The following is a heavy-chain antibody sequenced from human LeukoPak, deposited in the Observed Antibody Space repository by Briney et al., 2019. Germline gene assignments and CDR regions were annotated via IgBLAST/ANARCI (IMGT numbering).Heavy chain of an antibody. V-gene: IGHV3-23*01. CDR3: AKAGSGHYYDY. CDR2: ITTDT. J-gene: IGHJ4*02. Sequence: GGSLRLSCAASGFAFNSYDMTWVRRAPGKGLEWVSLITTDTYYADSVRGRFTISRDNSKNTLYLQMNSLRADDAAVYYCAKAGSGHYYDYWGQGTLVTVSS. CDR1: GFAFNSYD. D-gene: IGHD3-22*01.